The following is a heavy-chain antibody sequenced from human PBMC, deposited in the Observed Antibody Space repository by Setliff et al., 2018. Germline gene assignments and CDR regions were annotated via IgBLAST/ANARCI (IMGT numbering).Heavy chain of an antibody. CDR1: GGSISSSNYY. CDR3: ARAHTWSLPNDNSGYPGWFDP. Sequence: PSETLSLTCNASGGSISSSNYYWGWIRQPPGRGLEWIGNIYHSGSTYYNPSLKTRVTISVDTSKNQFSLRLSSVTAADTAVYYCARAHTWSLPNDNSGYPGWFDPWGQGTLVTVSS. V-gene: IGHV4-39*01. CDR2: IYHSGST. J-gene: IGHJ5*02. D-gene: IGHD3-22*01.